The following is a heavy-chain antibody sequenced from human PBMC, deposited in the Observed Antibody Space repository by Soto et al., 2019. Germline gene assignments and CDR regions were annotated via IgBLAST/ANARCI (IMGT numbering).Heavy chain of an antibody. CDR3: ARSTLGRTATNYYYYGLDV. D-gene: IGHD1-26*01. Sequence: QVQLVQSGAEVKKPGASVKVSCKASGYTFTDYYMHWVRQAPGQGLEWMGWINPNSGGINYAQKFQGWVTMTRDTSISTAYMELSRLRSDDTAVYYCARSTLGRTATNYYYYGLDVWGQGTTVTVSS. CDR2: INPNSGGI. CDR1: GYTFTDYY. V-gene: IGHV1-2*04. J-gene: IGHJ6*02.